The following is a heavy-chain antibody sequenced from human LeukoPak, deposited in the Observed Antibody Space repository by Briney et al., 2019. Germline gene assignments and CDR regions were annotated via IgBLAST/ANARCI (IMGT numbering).Heavy chain of an antibody. D-gene: IGHD6-6*01. CDR3: ARVRQLVPGYFFDY. CDR2: IYYSGST. Sequence: SSETLSLTCTVSGGSISSYYWSWIRQPPGKGLEWIGYIYYSGSTNYNPSFKSRVTISLDTSENQFSLKLTSVTAADTAVYYCARVRQLVPGYFFDYWGQGALVTVSS. J-gene: IGHJ4*02. V-gene: IGHV4-59*01. CDR1: GGSISSYY.